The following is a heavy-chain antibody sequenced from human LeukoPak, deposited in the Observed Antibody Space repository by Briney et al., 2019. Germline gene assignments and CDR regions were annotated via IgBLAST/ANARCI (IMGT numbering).Heavy chain of an antibody. V-gene: IGHV4-59*01. D-gene: IGHD2-15*01. CDR1: GGSISSYY. Sequence: PSETLSLTCTVSGGSISSYYWSWIRRPPGKGLEWIGYIYYSGSTNYNPSLKSRVTISVDTSKNQFSLKLSSVTAADTAVYYCARERRVGDFDYWGQGTLVTVSS. CDR3: ARERRVGDFDY. J-gene: IGHJ4*02. CDR2: IYYSGST.